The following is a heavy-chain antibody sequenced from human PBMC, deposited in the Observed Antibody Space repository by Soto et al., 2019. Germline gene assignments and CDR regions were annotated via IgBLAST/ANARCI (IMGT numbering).Heavy chain of an antibody. CDR1: GYLFTSYY. CDR2: INPFDGSR. CDR3: SRVDPGETSPFDH. J-gene: IGHJ4*01. D-gene: IGHD3-10*01. Sequence: ASVKVSSKASGYLFTSYYIHWVRQAPGQGLEWMGWINPFDGSRMFAQSFQGRVTMTRDTSTSTVYMEVSSLRSEDTAVYYCSRVDPGETSPFDHWG. V-gene: IGHV1-46*03.